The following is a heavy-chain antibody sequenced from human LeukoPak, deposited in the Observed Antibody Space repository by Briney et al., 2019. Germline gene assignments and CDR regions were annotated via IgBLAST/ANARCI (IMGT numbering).Heavy chain of an antibody. J-gene: IGHJ4*02. Sequence: PSETLSLTCTVSGGSISSYYWSWIRQPAGKGLEWIGRIYTSGSTNYNPSLKSRVTISVDTSKNQFSLELSSVTAADTAVYYCARSMTIFGVATYYFDYWGQGTLVTVSS. V-gene: IGHV4-4*07. CDR2: IYTSGST. CDR3: ARSMTIFGVATYYFDY. D-gene: IGHD3-3*01. CDR1: GGSISSYY.